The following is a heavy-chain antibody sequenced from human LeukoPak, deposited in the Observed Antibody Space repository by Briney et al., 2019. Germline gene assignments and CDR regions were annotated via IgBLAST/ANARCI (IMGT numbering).Heavy chain of an antibody. Sequence: GTSVKVSCKASGFTFTSSAMQWVRQARGQRLEWIGWIVVGSGNTNYAQKFQERVTITRDTSTSTAYMELSSLRSEDTAVYYCAGQGYSYGDAFDIWGQGTMVTVSS. CDR2: IVVGSGNT. CDR3: AGQGYSYGDAFDI. CDR1: GFTFTSSA. J-gene: IGHJ3*02. V-gene: IGHV1-58*02. D-gene: IGHD5-18*01.